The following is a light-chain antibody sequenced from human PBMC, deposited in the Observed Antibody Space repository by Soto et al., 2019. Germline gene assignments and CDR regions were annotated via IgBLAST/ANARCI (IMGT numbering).Light chain of an antibody. J-gene: IGKJ5*01. CDR1: QSIVDW. V-gene: IGKV1-5*03. Sequence: DIQMTQSPSTLSASVGDRVTITCRASQSIVDWLAWYQQKPGKAPRLLIYRASTLQRGVSSRFRGSGSGTEFTLTINNLQPEDFATYYCQQTNRYPITFGQGTRLEIK. CDR2: RAS. CDR3: QQTNRYPIT.